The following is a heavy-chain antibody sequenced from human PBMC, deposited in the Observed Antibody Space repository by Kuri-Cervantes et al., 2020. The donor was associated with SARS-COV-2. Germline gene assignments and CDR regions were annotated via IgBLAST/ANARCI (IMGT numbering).Heavy chain of an antibody. J-gene: IGHJ2*01. CDR2: INHSGST. V-gene: IGHV4-34*01. CDR1: GGSFSGYY. Sequence: SETLSLTCAVYGGSFSGYYWSWIRQPPGKGLEWIGEINHSGSTNYNPSLKSRVTISVDTSKNQFSLKLSSVTAADTAVYYCARIPLIRWQRHWYFDLWGRGTLVTVSS. D-gene: IGHD4-23*01. CDR3: ARIPLIRWQRHWYFDL.